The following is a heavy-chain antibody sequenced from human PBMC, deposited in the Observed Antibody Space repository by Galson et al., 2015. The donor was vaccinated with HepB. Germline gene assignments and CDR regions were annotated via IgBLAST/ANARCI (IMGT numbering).Heavy chain of an antibody. CDR2: IYYRSKWYN. J-gene: IGHJ3*02. CDR1: GDSVSSNSAA. Sequence: CAISGDSVSSNSAAWNWIRQSPSRGLEWLGRIYYRSKWYNDYAVSVKSRITINPDTSKNQFSLQLNSVTPEDTAVYYCARVNYYDSSGFTRTNAFDIWGQGTMVTVSS. CDR3: ARVNYYDSSGFTRTNAFDI. V-gene: IGHV6-1*01. D-gene: IGHD3-22*01.